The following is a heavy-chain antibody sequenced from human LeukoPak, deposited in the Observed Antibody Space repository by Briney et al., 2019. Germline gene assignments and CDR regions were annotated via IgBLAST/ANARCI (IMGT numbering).Heavy chain of an antibody. J-gene: IGHJ3*02. V-gene: IGHV3-53*01. D-gene: IGHD2-21*02. CDR3: ASPGIVVVTAAGAFDI. CDR1: GFTFSSYT. Sequence: GGSLRLSCAASGFTFSSYTMHWIRQAPGKGLEWVSVIYSGGSTYYADSVKGRFTISRDNSKNTLYLQMNSLRAEDTAVYYCASPGIVVVTAAGAFDIWGQGTMVTVSS. CDR2: IYSGGST.